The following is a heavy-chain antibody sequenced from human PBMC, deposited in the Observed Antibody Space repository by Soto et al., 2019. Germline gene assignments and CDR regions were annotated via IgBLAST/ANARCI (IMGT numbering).Heavy chain of an antibody. Sequence: EASVKVSCKASGYTFTSYGISWVRQAPGQGLEWMGWISAYNGNTNYAQKPQGRVTMTTDTSTSTAYMELRSLRSDDTAVYYCAMYYYDSSGPVVDAFDIWGQGTMVTVSS. V-gene: IGHV1-18*01. J-gene: IGHJ3*02. CDR1: GYTFTSYG. CDR3: AMYYYDSSGPVVDAFDI. CDR2: ISAYNGNT. D-gene: IGHD3-22*01.